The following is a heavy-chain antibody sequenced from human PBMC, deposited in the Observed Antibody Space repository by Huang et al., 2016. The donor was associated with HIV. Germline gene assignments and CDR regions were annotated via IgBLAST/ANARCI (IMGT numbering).Heavy chain of an antibody. J-gene: IGHJ4*02. Sequence: QVQLVQSGAEVKKPGASVKVSCKASGYTFTGYYMHWVRQAPGQGLQWSGLIRPKRVDTYYVQELQGRVTMTLDTSVSTAYMELTSLRSDDTAVYYCARGSASVGFPSFDYWGQGTLATVSS. CDR1: GYTFTGYY. V-gene: IGHV1-2*02. CDR3: ARGSASVGFPSFDY. CDR2: IRPKRVDT. D-gene: IGHD1-26*01.